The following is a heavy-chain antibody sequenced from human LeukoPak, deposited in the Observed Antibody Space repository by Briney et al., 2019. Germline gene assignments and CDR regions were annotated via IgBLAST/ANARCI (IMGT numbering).Heavy chain of an antibody. D-gene: IGHD3-3*01. V-gene: IGHV1-3*01. J-gene: IGHJ5*02. CDR2: INAGNGNT. Sequence: RASVKVSCKASGYTFTSYAMHWVRQAPGQRLEWMGWINAGNGNTKYSQKFQGRVTITRDTSASTAYMELSSLRSEDTAVYYCARGPRGSPYYDFWSGYYASLNWFDPWGQGTLVTVSS. CDR3: ARGPRGSPYYDFWSGYYASLNWFDP. CDR1: GYTFTSYA.